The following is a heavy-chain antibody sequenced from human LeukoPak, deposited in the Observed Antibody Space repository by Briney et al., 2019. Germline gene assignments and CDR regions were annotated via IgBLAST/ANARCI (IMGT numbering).Heavy chain of an antibody. CDR2: ISSSSSYI. Sequence: PGRSLRLSCAASGFTFSSYSMNWVRQAPGKGLEWVSSISSSSSYIYYADSVKGRFTISRDNAKNSLYLQMNSLRAEDTAVYYCARDWGYYDSSGYYNYWGQGTLVTVSS. J-gene: IGHJ4*02. CDR1: GFTFSSYS. D-gene: IGHD3-22*01. V-gene: IGHV3-21*01. CDR3: ARDWGYYDSSGYYNY.